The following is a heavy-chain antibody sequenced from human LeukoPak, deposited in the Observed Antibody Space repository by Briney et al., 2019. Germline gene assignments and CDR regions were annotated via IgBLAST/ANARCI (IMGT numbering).Heavy chain of an antibody. V-gene: IGHV1-3*01. CDR1: GYTFTSYA. CDR3: ATVARVVPAAGVYWFDP. Sequence: GASVKVSCKASGYTFTSYAMHWVRQAPGQRLEWMGWINAGNGNTKYSQKFQGRVTITRDTSASTAYMELSSLRSEDTAVYCCATVARVVPAAGVYWFDPWGQGTLVTVSS. CDR2: INAGNGNT. D-gene: IGHD2-2*01. J-gene: IGHJ5*02.